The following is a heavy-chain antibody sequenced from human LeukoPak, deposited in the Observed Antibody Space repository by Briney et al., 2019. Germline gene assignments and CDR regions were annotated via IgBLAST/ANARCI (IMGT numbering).Heavy chain of an antibody. D-gene: IGHD1-14*01. CDR2: ISYDGSNK. Sequence: GSLRLSCAASGFTFSSYAMHWVRQAPGKGLEWVAVISYDGSNKYYADSVKGRFTISRDNSKNTLYLQMNSLRAEDTAVHYCADTGYYYYYMDVWGKGTTVTVSS. CDR1: GFTFSSYA. J-gene: IGHJ6*03. CDR3: ADTGYYYYYMDV. V-gene: IGHV3-30-3*01.